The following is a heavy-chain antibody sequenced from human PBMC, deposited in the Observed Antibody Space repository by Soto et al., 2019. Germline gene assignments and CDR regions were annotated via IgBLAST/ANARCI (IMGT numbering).Heavy chain of an antibody. CDR2: ISAYNGKK. Sequence: ASVKVSCQASGYTFTSYGISWVRQAPGQGVEGKGRISAYNGKKKYAKKHQGKVTMTTDTSTSTAYMELRILRSDDTAVYYCARSVSKENWYFDYWGQGTLVTVSS. CDR3: ARSVSKENWYFDY. J-gene: IGHJ4*02. CDR1: GYTFTSYG. V-gene: IGHV1-18*01.